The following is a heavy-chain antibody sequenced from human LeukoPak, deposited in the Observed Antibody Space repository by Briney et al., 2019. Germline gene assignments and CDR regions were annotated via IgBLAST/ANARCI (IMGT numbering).Heavy chain of an antibody. CDR1: GFTVSSDY. V-gene: IGHV3-66*01. Sequence: GGSLRLSCAASGFTVSSDYMSWVRQAPGKGLEWVSVIYSGGSTYYADSVKGRFTISRDNSKNTLYLQMNSLRAEDTAVYYCARDSLSSGYDLRYFDYWGQGTLVTVSS. CDR2: IYSGGST. CDR3: ARDSLSSGYDLRYFDY. J-gene: IGHJ4*02. D-gene: IGHD5-12*01.